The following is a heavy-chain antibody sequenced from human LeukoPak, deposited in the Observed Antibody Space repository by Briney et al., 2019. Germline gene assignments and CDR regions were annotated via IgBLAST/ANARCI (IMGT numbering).Heavy chain of an antibody. V-gene: IGHV1-2*02. D-gene: IGHD2-2*01. CDR2: INPNSGGT. Sequence: ASVKVSCKASGYTFTGYYMHWVRPAPGQGLEWMGWINPNSGGTNYAQKFQGRVTMTRDTSISTAYMELSRLRSDDTAVYYCAREECSSTSCYEDAFDIWGQGTMVTVSS. J-gene: IGHJ3*02. CDR1: GYTFTGYY. CDR3: AREECSSTSCYEDAFDI.